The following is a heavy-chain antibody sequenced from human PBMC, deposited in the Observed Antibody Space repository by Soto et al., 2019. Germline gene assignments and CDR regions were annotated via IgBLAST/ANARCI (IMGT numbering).Heavy chain of an antibody. D-gene: IGHD3-16*01. V-gene: IGHV6-1*01. Sequence: SQTLSLTCAISGDSVSGNSAAWNWTRQSPSRGLEWLGRTYYRSKWYNDYAVSVKSRITVTQDTSKNQFPLHLNSVTPEDTAVYYCAIEFPYYESSDSDFDYWGHGALVTVSS. CDR1: GDSVSGNSAA. J-gene: IGHJ4*01. CDR3: AIEFPYYESSDSDFDY. CDR2: TYYRSKWYN.